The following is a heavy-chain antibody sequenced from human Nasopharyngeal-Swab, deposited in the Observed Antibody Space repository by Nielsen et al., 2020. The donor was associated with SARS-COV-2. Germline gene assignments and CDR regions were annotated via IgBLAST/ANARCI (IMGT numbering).Heavy chain of an antibody. V-gene: IGHV1-69*10. D-gene: IGHD3-10*01. Sequence: SVKVSCKASGGTFSSYAISWVRQAPGQGLEWMGGIIPILGIANYAQKFQGRVTMTRDTSTSTVYMELSSLRSEDTAVYYCARDYLGSSVHVNDMVRGVIILHYYYGMDVWGQGTTVTVSS. CDR1: GGTFSSYA. CDR3: ARDYLGSSVHVNDMVRGVIILHYYYGMDV. J-gene: IGHJ6*02. CDR2: IIPILGIA.